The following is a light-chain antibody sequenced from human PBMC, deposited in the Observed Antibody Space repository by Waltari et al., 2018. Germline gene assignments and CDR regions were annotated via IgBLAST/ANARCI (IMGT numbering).Light chain of an antibody. CDR1: QSITNY. V-gene: IGKV1-39*01. J-gene: IGKJ1*01. Sequence: DIQMTQSPSSLSASVGDRVTITCRASQSITNYLNWYQQKPGEAPKLLIYAASSLASGVPSRFSGSGSGTHFSLTISSLQPEDFATYYCQQSYITPPWTFGQGTKVEIK. CDR3: QQSYITPPWT. CDR2: AAS.